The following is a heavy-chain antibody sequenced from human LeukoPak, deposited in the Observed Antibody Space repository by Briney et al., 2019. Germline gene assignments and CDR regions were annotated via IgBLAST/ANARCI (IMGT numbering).Heavy chain of an antibody. CDR2: IIPIFGTA. Sequence: SVKVSCKASGGTFSSYAISWVRQAPGQGLEWMGGIIPIFGTANYAQKFQGRVTITTDESTSTAYMELSSLRSEDTAVYYCAKASSYDFWSGYYLSVDYWGQGTLVTVSS. J-gene: IGHJ4*02. CDR3: AKASSYDFWSGYYLSVDY. D-gene: IGHD3-3*01. CDR1: GGTFSSYA. V-gene: IGHV1-69*05.